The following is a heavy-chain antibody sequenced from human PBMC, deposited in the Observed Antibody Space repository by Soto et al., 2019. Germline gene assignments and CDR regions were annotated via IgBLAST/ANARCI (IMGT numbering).Heavy chain of an antibody. V-gene: IGHV4-4*02. CDR2: IFHSGST. Sequence: QVQLQESGPGLVKPSGTLSLTCAVSGGSIRSNNRWSWVRQPPGKGLEWIGEIFHSGSTNYNPSLKTRVTISVDESKNQFSLKVTSVTAADTAVYYCASVYSGSYCDSWGQGTLVTVSS. J-gene: IGHJ4*02. CDR3: ASVYSGSYCDS. D-gene: IGHD1-26*01. CDR1: GGSIRSNNR.